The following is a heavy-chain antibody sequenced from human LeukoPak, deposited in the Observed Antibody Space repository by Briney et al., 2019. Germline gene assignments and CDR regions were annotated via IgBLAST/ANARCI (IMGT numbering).Heavy chain of an antibody. J-gene: IGHJ4*02. CDR3: ASLTTVTQGYFDS. CDR2: IYYSGST. Sequence: SETLSLTCTVSGGPISSYYWSWIRQPPGKGLEWIGYIYYSGSTNYNPSLKSRLTISVDTSKNQFSLKLSSVTATDTAVYYCASLTTVTQGYFDSWGQGTLVTVSS. V-gene: IGHV4-59*08. D-gene: IGHD4-17*01. CDR1: GGPISSYY.